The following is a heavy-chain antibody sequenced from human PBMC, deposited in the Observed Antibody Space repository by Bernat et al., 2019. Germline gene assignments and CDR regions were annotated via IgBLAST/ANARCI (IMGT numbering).Heavy chain of an antibody. Sequence: QVQLVESGGGVVQPGRSLRLSCAASGFTFSSYAMHWVRQAPVKGLEWVAVISYDGSNKYYADSVKGRFTISRDNSKNTLYLQMNSLRAEDTAVYYFARDPTRIAAAGSRPFDYWGQGTLVTVSS. J-gene: IGHJ4*02. CDR3: ARDPTRIAAAGSRPFDY. V-gene: IGHV3-30-3*01. CDR1: GFTFSSYA. CDR2: ISYDGSNK. D-gene: IGHD6-13*01.